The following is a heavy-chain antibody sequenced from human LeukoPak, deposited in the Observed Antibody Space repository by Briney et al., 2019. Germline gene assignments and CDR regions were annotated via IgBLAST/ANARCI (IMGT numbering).Heavy chain of an antibody. J-gene: IGHJ4*02. D-gene: IGHD1-26*01. CDR3: AKSGGYGLIDY. Sequence: PSETLSLTCTVSGASISGSGYYWGWIRQPPGKGLEWIGNIYDSGSTYYNASLQSRVTISIDTSKNQFSLRLSSVTAADTAMYYCAKSGGYGLIDYWGQGTLVTVSS. CDR1: GASISGSGYY. CDR2: IYDSGST. V-gene: IGHV4-39*01.